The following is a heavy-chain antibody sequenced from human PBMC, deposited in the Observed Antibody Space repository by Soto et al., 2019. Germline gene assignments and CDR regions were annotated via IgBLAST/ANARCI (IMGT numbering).Heavy chain of an antibody. CDR1: GFSISDSRVG. CDR2: TYWDDDH. J-gene: IGHJ4*02. V-gene: IGHV2-5*02. D-gene: IGHD1-20*01. CDR3: AHRRGGYNWDDGYFDY. Sequence: QITLEESGPSLVRPTQTLTLTCSFSGFSISDSRVGVGWIRQPPGKALEWLAFTYWDDDHRFNPSLRSRLTVAKDAAKSLVLLLMTNMDPVDTATYFCAHRRGGYNWDDGYFDYRGQGILVTVSS.